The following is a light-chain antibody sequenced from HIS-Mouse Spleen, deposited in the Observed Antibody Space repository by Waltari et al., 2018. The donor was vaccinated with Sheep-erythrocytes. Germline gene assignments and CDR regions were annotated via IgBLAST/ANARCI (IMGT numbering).Light chain of an antibody. Sequence: DIQMTQSPSSLSASVGDRVTITCRASQSISSYLNWYQQKPGTAPKLLIYAASSLQSGVTSWFSGSGSGTDFTLTIRSLQPEEFATYDCEQSYSTPPTFGGGTKVEIK. CDR2: AAS. CDR3: EQSYSTPPT. V-gene: IGKV1-39*01. J-gene: IGKJ4*01. CDR1: QSISSY.